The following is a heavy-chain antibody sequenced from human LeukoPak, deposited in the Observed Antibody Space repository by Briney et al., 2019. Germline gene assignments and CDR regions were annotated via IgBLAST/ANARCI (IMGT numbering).Heavy chain of an antibody. CDR2: IYYSGST. D-gene: IGHD5-18*01. J-gene: IGHJ4*02. CDR3: ARDGYTYGSFDY. CDR1: GGSISSSSYF. V-gene: IGHV4-39*01. Sequence: PSETLSLTCSVSGGSISSSSYFWGWIRQPPGKGLEWIGSIYYSGSTYSNPSPKSRVTISVDTSKSQFSLKLSSVTAADTAVYYCARDGYTYGSFDYWGQGTLVTVSS.